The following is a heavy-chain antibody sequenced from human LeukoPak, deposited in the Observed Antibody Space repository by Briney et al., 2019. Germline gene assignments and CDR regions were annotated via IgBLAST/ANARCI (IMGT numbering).Heavy chain of an antibody. CDR3: ARVYSSASISDY. Sequence: PGGSLRLSCAASGFTFISYSMNWVRQAPGKGLEWVSSISSSSYIYYADSVKGLFTISRDNAKNSLYLQMNSLRAEDTAVYYCARVYSSASISDYSGQGTLVTVSS. D-gene: IGHD6-13*01. J-gene: IGHJ4*02. CDR2: ISSSSYI. CDR1: GFTFISYS. V-gene: IGHV3-21*01.